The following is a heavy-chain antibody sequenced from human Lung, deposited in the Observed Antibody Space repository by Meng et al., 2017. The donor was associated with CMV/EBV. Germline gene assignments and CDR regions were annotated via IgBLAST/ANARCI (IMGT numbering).Heavy chain of an antibody. CDR1: GFTFGDHY. J-gene: IGHJ4*02. Sequence: SCTASGFTFGDHYMDWVRQAPGKGLEWVARSRNKASSYTTEYAASVRGRFTISRDESGNSLDLQMTSLKTEDTAVYYCARDNSATRYFDYWGQGTXVTVSS. CDR3: ARDNSATRYFDY. CDR2: SRNKASSYTT. V-gene: IGHV3-72*01. D-gene: IGHD2/OR15-2a*01.